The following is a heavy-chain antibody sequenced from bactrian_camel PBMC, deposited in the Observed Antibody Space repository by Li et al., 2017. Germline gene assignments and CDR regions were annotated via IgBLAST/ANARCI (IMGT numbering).Heavy chain of an antibody. D-gene: IGHD1*01. CDR1: GNTLTSSC. V-gene: IGHV3S53*01. Sequence: HVQLVESGGDLVQPGGSLRLSCAASGNTLTSSCMAWFRQVPGKEREGVAAIDTAGAPTYTYAVAGRFTVSRDNDKMIVYLQMNDLRPEDTAMYSCAARDGRCGSSWSTYEYNWWGQGTQVTVS. J-gene: IGHJ4*01. CDR3: AARDGRCGSSWSTYEYNW. CDR2: IDTAGAP.